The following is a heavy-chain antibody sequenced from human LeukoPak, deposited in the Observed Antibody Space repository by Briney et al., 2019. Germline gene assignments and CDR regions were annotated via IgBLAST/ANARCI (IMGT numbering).Heavy chain of an antibody. J-gene: IGHJ4*02. CDR2: ISGSGGST. CDR1: GFTFSSYA. Sequence: PGGSLRLSCAASGFTFSSYAMSWVRQAPGKGLEWVSAISGSGGSTYYADSVKGRFTISRDNSKNTLYVQMNSLRAEDTAVYYCAEVTRYCSGGSCYPLMIDYWGQGTLVTVSS. CDR3: AEVTRYCSGGSCYPLMIDY. D-gene: IGHD2-15*01. V-gene: IGHV3-23*01.